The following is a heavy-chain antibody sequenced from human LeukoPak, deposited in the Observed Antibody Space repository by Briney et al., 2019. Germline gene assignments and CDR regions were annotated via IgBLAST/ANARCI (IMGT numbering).Heavy chain of an antibody. V-gene: IGHV3-53*05. CDR2: IYSGGST. CDR1: GFTVSSNY. D-gene: IGHD5-18*01. Sequence: GGSLRLSCAASGFTVSSNYMSWVRQAPGKGLEWVSVIYSGGSTYYADSVKGRFTISRDNSKNTLYLQMNSLRAEDTAVYYCARDGRRYSYEGLDWFDPWGQGTLVTVSS. CDR3: ARDGRRYSYEGLDWFDP. J-gene: IGHJ5*02.